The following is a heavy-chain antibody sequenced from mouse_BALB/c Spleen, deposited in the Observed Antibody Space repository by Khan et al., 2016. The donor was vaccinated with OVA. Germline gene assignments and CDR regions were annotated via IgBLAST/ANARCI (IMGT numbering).Heavy chain of an antibody. CDR1: GFTFSSYG. CDR3: ATSYFYGYYFDY. CDR2: ISGDSDTT. Sequence: EVQLVESGGGLVQPGGSRKLFCAASGFTFSSYGMHWVRQSPERGLEWVAYISGDSDTTYYADNVKGRFTISRDNPRNTLFLQMNSLMSEDTAIYYCATSYFYGYYFDYWGPGTTLTVSS. D-gene: IGHD1-1*01. V-gene: IGHV5-17*02. J-gene: IGHJ2*01.